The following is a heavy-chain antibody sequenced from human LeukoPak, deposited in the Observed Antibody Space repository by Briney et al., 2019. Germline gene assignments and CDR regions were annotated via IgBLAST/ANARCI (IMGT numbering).Heavy chain of an antibody. D-gene: IGHD6-19*01. CDR1: GFTFDDYA. Sequence: GRSLRLSCAASGFTFDDYAMHWVRQAPGKGLEWVSGISWNSGSIGYADSVKGRFTISRDNAKNSLYLQMNSLRAEDTAVYYCAREVDSSGWYFDYWGQGTLVTVSS. CDR3: AREVDSSGWYFDY. J-gene: IGHJ4*02. CDR2: ISWNSGSI. V-gene: IGHV3-9*01.